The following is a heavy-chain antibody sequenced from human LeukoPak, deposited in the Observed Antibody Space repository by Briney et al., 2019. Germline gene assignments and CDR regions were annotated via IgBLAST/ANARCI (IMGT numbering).Heavy chain of an antibody. J-gene: IGHJ4*02. CDR3: ARRQGLLWFGRDAYFDY. CDR1: GGSFSGYY. D-gene: IGHD3-10*01. CDR2: INHSGST. Sequence: SETLSLTCAVYGGSFSGYYWSWIRQPPGKGLEWIGEINHSGSTNYNPSLKSRVTISVDTSKNQFSLKLSSVTAADTAVYYCARRQGLLWFGRDAYFDYWGQGTLVTVSS. V-gene: IGHV4-34*01.